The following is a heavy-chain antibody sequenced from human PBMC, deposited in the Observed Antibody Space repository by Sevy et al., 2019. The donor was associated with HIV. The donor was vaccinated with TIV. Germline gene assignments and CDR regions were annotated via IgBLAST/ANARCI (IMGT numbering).Heavy chain of an antibody. V-gene: IGHV4-59*01. CDR1: GXXISSYY. D-gene: IGHD3-22*01. CDR3: ARVTYXYDX. J-gene: IGHJ4*02. Sequence: SETLSLTCTVSGXXISSYYWSWIRXPPGKGLEWIGYIYYSGSTNYNPSLKSRVTISVDTSKNQFSLKLSSVTAADTAVYYCARVTYXYDXWGQGTLVTVSS. CDR2: IYYSGST.